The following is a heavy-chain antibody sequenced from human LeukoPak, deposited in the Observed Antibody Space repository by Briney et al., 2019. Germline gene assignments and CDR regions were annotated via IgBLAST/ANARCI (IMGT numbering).Heavy chain of an antibody. D-gene: IGHD6-6*01. CDR2: IKQDGSEK. CDR1: GFTFSSYT. Sequence: GGSLRLSCAASGFTFSSYTMNWVRQAPGKGLEWVANIKQDGSEKYYVDSVKGRFTISRDNAKNSLYLQMNSLRAEDTAVYYCARDAPSIVYISSWEGWVYWGQGTLVTVSS. CDR3: ARDAPSIVYISSWEGWVY. V-gene: IGHV3-7*01. J-gene: IGHJ4*02.